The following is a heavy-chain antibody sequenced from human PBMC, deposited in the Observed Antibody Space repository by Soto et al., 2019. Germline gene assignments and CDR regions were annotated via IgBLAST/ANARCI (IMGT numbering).Heavy chain of an antibody. CDR1: GFTLSSYW. CDR2: IKQDGYEK. CDR3: ARDADASGWYHYGMDV. J-gene: IGHJ6*02. D-gene: IGHD6-19*01. V-gene: IGHV3-7*01. Sequence: PEGSLRLSWAASGFTLSSYWMNWVRQAPGKGLDWVANIKQDGYEKYYVDSVRGRFFISRDNAKNSLYLQLNSLRAEDTAVYYCARDADASGWYHYGMDVWGQGTLVTVSS.